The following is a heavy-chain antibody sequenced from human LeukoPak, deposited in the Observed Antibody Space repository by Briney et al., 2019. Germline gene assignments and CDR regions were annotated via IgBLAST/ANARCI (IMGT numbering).Heavy chain of an antibody. V-gene: IGHV3-48*04. J-gene: IGHJ4*02. CDR2: ISSSSSTI. CDR3: ARGAYSSGWAYFDH. Sequence: GGSLRLSCAASGFTFSSYSMNWVRQAPGKGLEWVSYISSSSSTIYYADSVKGRFTISRDNAKNSLYLHMDSLRAEDTAVYDCARGAYSSGWAYFDHWGQGTLVTVSS. D-gene: IGHD6-19*01. CDR1: GFTFSSYS.